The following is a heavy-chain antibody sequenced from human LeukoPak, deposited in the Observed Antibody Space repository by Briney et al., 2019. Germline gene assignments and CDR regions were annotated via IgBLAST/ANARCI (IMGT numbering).Heavy chain of an antibody. CDR1: GYTLTELS. V-gene: IGHV1-24*01. CDR2: FDPEDGET. D-gene: IGHD2-2*02. J-gene: IGHJ5*02. CDR3: ATVNCSSTSCYIGDWFDP. Sequence: ASVKVSCKVSGYTLTELSMHWVRQAPGKGLEWMGGFDPEDGETIYAQKFQGRVTMTEDTSTDTAYMEPSSLRSEDTAVYYCATVNCSSTSCYIGDWFDPWGQGTLVTVSS.